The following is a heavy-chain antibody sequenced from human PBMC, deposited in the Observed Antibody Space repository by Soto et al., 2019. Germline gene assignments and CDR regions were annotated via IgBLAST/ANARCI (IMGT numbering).Heavy chain of an antibody. CDR3: AKSNSGSYSFDY. D-gene: IGHD3-10*01. Sequence: PSETLSLTCVVSGGSFSTYYYNWIRQSPGKGLEWIGEIYYTGSTYYNPSLGGRVTISIDTSKDQFSLKLGSVTAADTAVYYCAKSNSGSYSFDYWGQGTLVTVSS. J-gene: IGHJ4*02. CDR1: GGSFSTYY. V-gene: IGHV4-34*01. CDR2: IYYTGST.